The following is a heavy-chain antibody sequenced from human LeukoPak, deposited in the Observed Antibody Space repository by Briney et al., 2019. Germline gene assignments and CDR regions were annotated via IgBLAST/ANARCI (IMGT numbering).Heavy chain of an antibody. V-gene: IGHV1-2*02. CDR1: GCTFTVYH. CDR3: ARGLGGRGDCYDY. Sequence: GASVTVSCKASGCTFTVYHIHWVRQAPGQGLEWMGWINPNSGGTNYAQKFQGRVTMTRDTSISTAYMELSRLRSDDAAVYYCARGLGGRGDCYDYWGQETLVTVSS. D-gene: IGHD2-15*01. J-gene: IGHJ4*02. CDR2: INPNSGGT.